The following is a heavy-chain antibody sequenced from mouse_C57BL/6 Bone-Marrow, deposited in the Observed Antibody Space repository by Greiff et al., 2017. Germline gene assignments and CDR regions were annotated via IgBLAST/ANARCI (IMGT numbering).Heavy chain of an antibody. V-gene: IGHV1-37*01. CDR1: GYSFTGYF. CDR3: AREGKNYGSREDWYFDV. D-gene: IGHD1-1*01. Sequence: EVQLQESGPELVKPGASVKISCTASGYSFTGYFMNWVKQSHGKSLEWIGRINPYNGDTFYNQKFKGKATLTVDKSSSTAHMELLSLTSEDFAVYYGAREGKNYGSREDWYFDVWGTGTTVTVSS. J-gene: IGHJ1*03. CDR2: INPYNGDT.